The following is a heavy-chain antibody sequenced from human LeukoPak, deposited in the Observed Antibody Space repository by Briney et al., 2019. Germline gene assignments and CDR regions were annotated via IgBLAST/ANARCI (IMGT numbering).Heavy chain of an antibody. CDR2: ISAYNGNT. J-gene: IGHJ6*02. Sequence: GASVKVSCKASGYTFTSYGISWVRQAPGQGLEWMGWISAYNGNTNYAQKLQGRVTMTTDTSTSTAYMELRSLRSDDTAVYYCASLPLDIVVVPAAMEYYYYGMDVWGQGTTVTVSS. CDR1: GYTFTSYG. CDR3: ASLPLDIVVVPAAMEYYYYGMDV. D-gene: IGHD2-2*03. V-gene: IGHV1-18*01.